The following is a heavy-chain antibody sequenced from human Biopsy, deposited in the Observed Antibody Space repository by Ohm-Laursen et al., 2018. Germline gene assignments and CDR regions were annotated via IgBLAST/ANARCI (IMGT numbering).Heavy chain of an antibody. CDR1: GYTFTSYD. D-gene: IGHD2/OR15-2a*01. CDR3: ARVFCTSTTCYGLLDN. Sequence: GASVKVSCKASGYTFTSYDISWVRQAPGQGLEWMGWISPYNDKTSYPPKPQDRVTMTADTSTNTAHMELRSLRSDDTTVYYCARVFCTSTTCYGLLDNWGQGTVVTVSS. CDR2: ISPYNDKT. J-gene: IGHJ4*02. V-gene: IGHV1-18*01.